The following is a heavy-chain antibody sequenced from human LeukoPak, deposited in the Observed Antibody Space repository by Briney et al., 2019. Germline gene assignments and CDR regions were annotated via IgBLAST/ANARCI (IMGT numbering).Heavy chain of an antibody. J-gene: IGHJ6*03. CDR1: GFTFSSYA. CDR3: ARDTAYYYYYMDV. V-gene: IGHV3-48*01. Sequence: GGSLRLSCAASGFTFSSYAMSWVRQAPGKGLEWVSYISSSSSTIYYADSVKGRFTISRDNAKNSLYLQMNSLRAEDTAVYYCARDTAYYYYYMDVWGKGTTVTVSS. CDR2: ISSSSSTI.